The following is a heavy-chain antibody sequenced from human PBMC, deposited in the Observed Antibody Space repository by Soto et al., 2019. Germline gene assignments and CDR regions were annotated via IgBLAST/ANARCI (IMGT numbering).Heavy chain of an antibody. J-gene: IGHJ3*02. V-gene: IGHV1-69*13. Sequence: SVKVSCKAFGGTLSSYAISWVRQAPGQGLEWMGGISPIFGPAHYPQKFQGRVTITADGSTSRAYMELSSLRSEDTAVYYCARDLLSSGGIAAAGGRGLAFDIWG. CDR1: GGTLSSYA. D-gene: IGHD6-13*01. CDR2: ISPIFGPA. CDR3: ARDLLSSGGIAAAGGRGLAFDI.